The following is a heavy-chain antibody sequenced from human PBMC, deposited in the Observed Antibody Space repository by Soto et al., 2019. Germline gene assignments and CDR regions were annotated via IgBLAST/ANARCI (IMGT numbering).Heavy chain of an antibody. CDR2: ISAYNGNT. CDR3: ARHRPGGYSSNWYVSPLDY. V-gene: IGHV1-18*01. CDR1: GYTFTSYG. J-gene: IGHJ4*02. D-gene: IGHD6-13*01. Sequence: ASVKVSCKASGYTFTSYGISWVRQAPGQGLEWMGWISAYNGNTNYAQKLQGRVTISADKSISTAYLQWSSLKASDTAMYYCARHRPGGYSSNWYVSPLDYWGQGTLVTVSS.